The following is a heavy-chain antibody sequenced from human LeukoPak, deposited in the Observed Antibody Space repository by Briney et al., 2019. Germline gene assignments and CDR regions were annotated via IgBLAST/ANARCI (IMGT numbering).Heavy chain of an antibody. D-gene: IGHD2-21*01. CDR1: GFSFSNAW. Sequence: GGSLRLSCTAFGFSFSNAWMSWVRQAPGKGLGWVGRSRDKANSYSTEYAASVKGRFTISRDDSKNSLYLQMNSLKTEDTAVYYCAPLSPIDWGQGTLVTVPS. CDR2: SRDKANSYST. CDR3: APLSPID. V-gene: IGHV3-72*01. J-gene: IGHJ4*02.